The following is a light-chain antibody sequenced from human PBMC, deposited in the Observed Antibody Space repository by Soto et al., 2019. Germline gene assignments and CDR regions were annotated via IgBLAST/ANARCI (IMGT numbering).Light chain of an antibody. CDR3: QQYNNWPPSIT. CDR1: QSVSSSY. J-gene: IGKJ5*01. Sequence: IGLTQFPGNMTLSPGERSALSCRASQSVSSSYLAWYQQKPGASPRLLIXGASTRATGIPARFSGSGSVTEFTLTISSLQSEDFAVYYCQQYNNWPPSITFGQGTRLEIK. CDR2: GAS. V-gene: IGKV3-15*01.